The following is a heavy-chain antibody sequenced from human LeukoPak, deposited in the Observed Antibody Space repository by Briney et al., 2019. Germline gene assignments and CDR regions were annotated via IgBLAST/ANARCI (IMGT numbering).Heavy chain of an antibody. J-gene: IGHJ3*02. V-gene: IGHV4-59*01. D-gene: IGHD3-3*01. CDR2: IYYSGST. CDR3: ARGTLITIFGVVFYGAFDI. Sequence: SETLSLTCTVSGGSISSYYWSWIRQPPGKGLEWIGYIYYSGSTNYNPSLKSRVTISVDTSKNQFSLKLSSVTAADTAVYYCARGTLITIFGVVFYGAFDIWGQGTMATVSS. CDR1: GGSISSYY.